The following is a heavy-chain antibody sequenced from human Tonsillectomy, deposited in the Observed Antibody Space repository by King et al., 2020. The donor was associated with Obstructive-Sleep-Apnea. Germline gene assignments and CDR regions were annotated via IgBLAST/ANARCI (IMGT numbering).Heavy chain of an antibody. J-gene: IGHJ6*02. D-gene: IGHD3-3*01. CDR3: AKDGQYDFWINFYRSDYYGMDV. CDR1: GFTFNNYA. Sequence: VQLVESGGGLVQPGGSLRLSCAASGFTFNNYAMSWVRQAAGKGLEWVSPISGSGGSTYYADSVKGRFPISRDNSKNTMYLQMNSLRAADTAGYYCAKDGQYDFWINFYRSDYYGMDVWGQGTTVTVSS. V-gene: IGHV3-23*04. CDR2: ISGSGGST.